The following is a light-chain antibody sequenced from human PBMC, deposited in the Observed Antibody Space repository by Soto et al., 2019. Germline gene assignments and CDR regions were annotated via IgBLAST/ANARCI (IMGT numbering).Light chain of an antibody. CDR1: QSITNS. CDR2: AAS. Sequence: DIQMTQSPSSLSASAGDRVTISCRASQSITNSLSWYQQKPWKAPRLLIYAASTLQSGVPSSFSGSGSGTDFTLTINSLQPEDFATYYCQQSYSTPWTFGQGTKVEIK. V-gene: IGKV1-39*01. CDR3: QQSYSTPWT. J-gene: IGKJ1*01.